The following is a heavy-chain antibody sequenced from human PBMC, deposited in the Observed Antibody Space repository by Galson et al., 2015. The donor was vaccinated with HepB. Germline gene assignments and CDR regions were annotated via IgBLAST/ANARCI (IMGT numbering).Heavy chain of an antibody. D-gene: IGHD5-24*01. Sequence: SETLSLTCAVSGSSISTTYWWSWVRQPPGKGLEWIGDIYHSGRTNYNPSLRNRLTISVDKSKNQFSLKLTSVTAADTAVYYCARESTNTRGFDPWGQETLVTVSS. J-gene: IGHJ5*02. CDR2: IYHSGRT. CDR1: GSSISTTYW. V-gene: IGHV4-4*02. CDR3: ARESTNTRGFDP.